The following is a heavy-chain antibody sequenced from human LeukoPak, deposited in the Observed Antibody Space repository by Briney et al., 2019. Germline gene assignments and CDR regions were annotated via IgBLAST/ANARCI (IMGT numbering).Heavy chain of an antibody. CDR1: GFTFSSYA. Sequence: PGGSLRLFCAASGFTFSSYAMHWVRQAPGKGLEYVSAISSNGGSTYYANSVKGRFTISRDNSKNTLYLQMGSLRAEDMAVYYCARGYSNYYYYYMDVWGKGTTVTVSS. J-gene: IGHJ6*03. D-gene: IGHD4-11*01. V-gene: IGHV3-64*01. CDR3: ARGYSNYYYYYMDV. CDR2: ISSNGGST.